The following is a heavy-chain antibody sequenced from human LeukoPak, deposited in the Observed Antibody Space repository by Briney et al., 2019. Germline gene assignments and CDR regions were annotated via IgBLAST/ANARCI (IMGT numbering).Heavy chain of an antibody. J-gene: IGHJ6*03. CDR2: IIPMFGTA. V-gene: IGHV1-69*05. Sequence: SVKVSCKGSGGTFSSYAISWVRQAPGQGLEWMGGIIPMFGTANYAQEFQGRVTITTDESTSTAYMELSRPRSEDTAVYYCARGVRYHDHDYGAKTSYYFHMDVWGKGTTVTVSS. CDR1: GGTFSSYA. CDR3: ARGVRYHDHDYGAKTSYYFHMDV. D-gene: IGHD4-17*01.